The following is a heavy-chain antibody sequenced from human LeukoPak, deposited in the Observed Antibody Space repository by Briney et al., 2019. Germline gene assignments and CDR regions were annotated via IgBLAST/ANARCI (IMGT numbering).Heavy chain of an antibody. Sequence: SSETLSLTCTVSGGSISSSGSYWGWIRQPPGKGLEWIGSIYYSGNTYNPSLKSRVTISVDTSKNQSSLNLTSVTAADTAMYYCARVMAARREDLNWFDPWGQGTLVTVSS. V-gene: IGHV4-39*07. CDR1: GGSISSSGSY. CDR3: ARVMAARREDLNWFDP. D-gene: IGHD6-6*01. CDR2: IYYSGNT. J-gene: IGHJ5*02.